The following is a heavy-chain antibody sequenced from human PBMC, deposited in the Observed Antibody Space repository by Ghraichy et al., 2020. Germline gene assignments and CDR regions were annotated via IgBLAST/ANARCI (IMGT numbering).Heavy chain of an antibody. CDR3: ARGPYGYNTAWFDP. CDR2: INHSGST. V-gene: IGHV4-30-2*01. D-gene: IGHD5-24*01. CDR1: GGSISSGGYS. J-gene: IGHJ5*02. Sequence: SETLSLTCAVSGGSISSGGYSWSWIRQPPGKGLEWIGYINHSGSTYYNPSLKSRVTISVDRSKNQFSLKLSSVTAADTAVYYCARGPYGYNTAWFDPWGQGTLVTVSS.